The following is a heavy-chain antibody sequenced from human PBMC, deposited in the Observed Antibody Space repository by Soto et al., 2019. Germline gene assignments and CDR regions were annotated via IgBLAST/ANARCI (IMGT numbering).Heavy chain of an antibody. V-gene: IGHV3-33*01. D-gene: IGHD4-17*01. CDR1: GFTFNTYS. Sequence: GGSLRLSCEASGFTFNTYSMHWVRQPPGKGLEWLAAIWYDGTQKYYADSVKGRFIISRDNSKKTLYLEMNSLRAEDTAVYYCARAGGTTVTGLWNFDSWGQGTLVTVSS. CDR3: ARAGGTTVTGLWNFDS. J-gene: IGHJ4*02. CDR2: IWYDGTQK.